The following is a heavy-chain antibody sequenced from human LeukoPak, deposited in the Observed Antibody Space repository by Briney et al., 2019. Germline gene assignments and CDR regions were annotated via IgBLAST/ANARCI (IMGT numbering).Heavy chain of an antibody. CDR2: ISGSGGST. J-gene: IGHJ4*02. D-gene: IGHD2-2*01. V-gene: IGHV3-23*01. CDR1: GFTFSSYA. CDR3: AKGYCSSTSCYAFDY. Sequence: GGCLRLSCAASGFTFSSYAMSWVRQAPGKGLEWVSAISGSGGSTYYADSVKGRFTISRDNSKNTLYLQMNSLRAEDTAVYYCAKGYCSSTSCYAFDYWGQGTLVTVSS.